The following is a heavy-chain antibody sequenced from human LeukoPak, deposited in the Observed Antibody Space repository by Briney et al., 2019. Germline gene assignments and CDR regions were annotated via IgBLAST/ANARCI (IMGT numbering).Heavy chain of an antibody. CDR1: GGSLSGYY. CDR3: ARVPRGY. CDR2: INHSGST. Sequence: PSETLSLTCAVHGGSLSGYYWSRIRQPPGKGLDWIGEINHSGSTNYNPSLTSRVTISVDTSKNQFSLKLSSVTAGDTAVYYCARVPRGYWGQGTLVTVSS. J-gene: IGHJ4*02. D-gene: IGHD3-10*01. V-gene: IGHV4-34*01.